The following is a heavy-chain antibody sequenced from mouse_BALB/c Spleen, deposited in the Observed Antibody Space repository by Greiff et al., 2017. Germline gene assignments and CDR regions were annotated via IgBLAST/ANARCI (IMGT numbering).Heavy chain of an antibody. Sequence: VQLQQSGPELVKPGASVKISCKASGYSFTGYFMNWVMQSHGKSLEWIGRINPYNGDTFYNQKFKGKATLTVDKSSSTAHMELRSLASEDSAVYYCARRDSYGSNFYAMDYWGQGTSVTVSS. J-gene: IGHJ4*01. CDR1: GYSFTGYF. D-gene: IGHD1-1*01. CDR3: ARRDSYGSNFYAMDY. CDR2: INPYNGDT. V-gene: IGHV1-20*02.